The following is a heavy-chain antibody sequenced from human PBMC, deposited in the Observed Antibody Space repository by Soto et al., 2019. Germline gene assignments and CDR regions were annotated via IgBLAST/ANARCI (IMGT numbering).Heavy chain of an antibody. J-gene: IGHJ6*04. Sequence: QVQLQQWGAGLLKPSETLSLTCAVYGGSFSGYYWNRIRQPPGKGLEWIGEINHSGSTNYNPSLKSRVTLSVDTSKNQFSLKLSSVTAADPALYYCARGLETARFGDVWGKGTTVTVSS. CDR1: GGSFSGYY. D-gene: IGHD5-18*01. CDR2: INHSGST. CDR3: ARGLETARFGDV. V-gene: IGHV4-34*01.